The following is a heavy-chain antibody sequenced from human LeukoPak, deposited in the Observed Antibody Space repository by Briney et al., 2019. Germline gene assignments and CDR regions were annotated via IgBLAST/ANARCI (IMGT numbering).Heavy chain of an antibody. CDR1: GGSFSGYY. J-gene: IGHJ6*03. CDR3: ARGRWSGAYYYYMDV. V-gene: IGHV4-34*01. Sequence: PSETLSLTCAVYGGSFSGYYWSWIRQPPGKGLEWIGEINHSGSTNYNPSLKSRVTISVDTSKNQFSLKLRSVTAADTAVYYCARGRWSGAYYYYMDVWGKGTTVTVSS. CDR2: INHSGST. D-gene: IGHD3-3*01.